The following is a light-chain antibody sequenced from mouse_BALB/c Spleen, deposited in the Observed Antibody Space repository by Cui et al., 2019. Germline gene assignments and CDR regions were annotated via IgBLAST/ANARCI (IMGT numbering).Light chain of an antibody. Sequence: DIKMTQSPSSMYASLGERVTITCKASQDINSYLSWFQQKPGKSPKTLIYRANRLVDGVPSRFSGSGSGQDYSLTSSSLEYEDMGIYYCLQYDEFPRTFGAGTKLELK. J-gene: IGKJ5*01. CDR1: QDINSY. V-gene: IGKV14-111*01. CDR3: LQYDEFPRT. CDR2: RAN.